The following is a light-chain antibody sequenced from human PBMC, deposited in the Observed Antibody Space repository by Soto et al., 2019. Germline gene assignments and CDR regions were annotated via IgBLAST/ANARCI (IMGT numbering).Light chain of an antibody. CDR1: ILGNRY. CDR3: QAWDSSIHYV. V-gene: IGLV3-1*01. CDR2: QEN. Sequence: SYELTQPVSVSVSPGQTASITCSGDILGNRYVSWYQQKAGQSRVVVIYQENKRPSGIPDRFSGSHSGNTATLTISGTQAMDEADYYCQAWDSSIHYVFGTGTKLTVL. J-gene: IGLJ1*01.